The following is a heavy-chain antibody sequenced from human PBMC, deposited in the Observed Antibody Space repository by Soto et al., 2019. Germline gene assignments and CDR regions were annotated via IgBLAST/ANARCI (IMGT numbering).Heavy chain of an antibody. D-gene: IGHD2-2*01. J-gene: IGHJ2*01. CDR2: INAGNGNT. V-gene: IGHV1-3*01. Sequence: ASVKVSCKASGYTFTSYAMHWVRQAPGQRLEWMGWINAGNGNTKYSQKFQGRVTITRDTSASTAYMELSSLRSEDTAVYYCARETYCSSTSCRRYFDLWGRGTLVTVS. CDR1: GYTFTSYA. CDR3: ARETYCSSTSCRRYFDL.